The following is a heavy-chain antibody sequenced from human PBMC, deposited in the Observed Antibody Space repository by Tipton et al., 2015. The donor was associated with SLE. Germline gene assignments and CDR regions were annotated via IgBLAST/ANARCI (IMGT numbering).Heavy chain of an antibody. Sequence: QSGPEVKKPGASVKVSCKASGYTFTSYDINWVRQATGQGLEWMGWMNPNSGNTGYAQKFQGRVTMTRNTSISTAYMELSSLRSEDTAGYYCARGRDSSSWYQYYYYYYMDVWGKGTTVTVSS. J-gene: IGHJ6*03. CDR2: MNPNSGNT. CDR1: GYTFTSYD. V-gene: IGHV1-8*01. CDR3: ARGRDSSSWYQYYYYYYMDV. D-gene: IGHD6-13*01.